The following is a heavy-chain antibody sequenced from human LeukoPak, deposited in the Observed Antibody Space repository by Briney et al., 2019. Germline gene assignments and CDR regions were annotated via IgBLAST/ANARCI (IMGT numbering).Heavy chain of an antibody. Sequence: SETLSLTCAVYGGSFSGYYWSWIRQPPGKGLEWIGEINHSGSTNYNPSLKSRVTISVDTSKNQFSLNLKSVTAADTAVYYCARDPGMERFGVVFDYWGQGALVTVSS. CDR3: ARDPGMERFGVVFDY. D-gene: IGHD3-10*01. CDR1: GGSFSGYY. J-gene: IGHJ4*02. CDR2: INHSGST. V-gene: IGHV4-34*01.